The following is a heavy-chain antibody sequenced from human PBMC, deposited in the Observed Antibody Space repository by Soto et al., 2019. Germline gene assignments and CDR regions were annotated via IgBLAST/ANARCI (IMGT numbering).Heavy chain of an antibody. CDR3: AGGYSSSWYPGYYYGMDV. V-gene: IGHV4-30-2*01. J-gene: IGHJ6*02. D-gene: IGHD6-13*01. CDR1: GGSISSGGYS. Sequence: SETLSLTCAVSGGSISSGGYSWSWIRQPPGKGLEWIGYIYHSGSTYYNPSLKSRITISVDTSKNQFSLKLSSVTAADTAVYYCAGGYSSSWYPGYYYGMDVWGQGTTVTVSS. CDR2: IYHSGST.